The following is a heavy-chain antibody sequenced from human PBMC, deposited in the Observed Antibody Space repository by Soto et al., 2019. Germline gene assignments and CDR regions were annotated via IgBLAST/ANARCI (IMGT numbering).Heavy chain of an antibody. J-gene: IGHJ4*02. Sequence: PGESLKISCSGSGYSFANYWIGWVRQMPEKGLEWMGIIYPSDSDTRYSPSFQGQVTISADKSISTAYLQWNSLKASDTAMYFCARGDSSDYSTATPANYWGQGTLVTVSS. CDR1: GYSFANYW. D-gene: IGHD3-22*01. CDR2: IYPSDSDT. CDR3: ARGDSSDYSTATPANY. V-gene: IGHV5-51*01.